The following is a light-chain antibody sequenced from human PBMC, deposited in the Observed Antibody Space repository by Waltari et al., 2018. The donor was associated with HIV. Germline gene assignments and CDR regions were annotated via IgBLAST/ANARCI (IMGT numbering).Light chain of an antibody. CDR2: GAS. CDR1: GSDIALYDL. V-gene: IGLV2-14*01. J-gene: IGLJ2*01. Sequence: QSALTQPASLSGSPGQSITITCSGTGSDIALYDLFSWYRQEPGKAPRLLLYGASNRPPEKSRSFCGSKARTTASLTISALQADDEGDYYCSAYTMAGSVVFGGGTKLTVL. CDR3: SAYTMAGSVV.